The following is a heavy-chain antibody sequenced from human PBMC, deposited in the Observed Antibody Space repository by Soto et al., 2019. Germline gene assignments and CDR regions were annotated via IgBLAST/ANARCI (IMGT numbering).Heavy chain of an antibody. Sequence: GASVKVSCKASGGTFSSYAISWVRQAPGQGLEWMGGIIPIFGTANYAQKFQGRVTITADESTSTAYMELSSLRSEDTAVYYCASPSLGGVPAAMSRENYYYYYGMDVWGQGTTVTVSS. V-gene: IGHV1-69*13. CDR3: ASPSLGGVPAAMSRENYYYYYGMDV. J-gene: IGHJ6*02. CDR1: GGTFSSYA. D-gene: IGHD2-2*01. CDR2: IIPIFGTA.